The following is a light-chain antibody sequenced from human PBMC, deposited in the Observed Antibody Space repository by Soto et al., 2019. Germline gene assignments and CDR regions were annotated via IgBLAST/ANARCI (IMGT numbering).Light chain of an antibody. Sequence: EIVMRQSPATLSVSPGERATLSCRASQSVSSNLAWYQQKPGQAPRLLISGASTRATGIPARFSGTGSGTEFTVTSSGLQSDDFAVYCGQQYNSWTLSFGQGTRLEL. V-gene: IGKV3-15*01. CDR3: QQYNSWTLS. CDR1: QSVSSN. J-gene: IGKJ5*01. CDR2: GAS.